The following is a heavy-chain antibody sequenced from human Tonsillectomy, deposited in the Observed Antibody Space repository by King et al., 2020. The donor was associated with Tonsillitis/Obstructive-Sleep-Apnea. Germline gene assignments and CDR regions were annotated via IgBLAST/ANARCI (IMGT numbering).Heavy chain of an antibody. V-gene: IGHV3-7*03. Sequence: VQLVESGGGLVQPGGSLRLSCAASGFTFSSFWMSWVRQAPGKGLEWVANIKEDGSEKYYVDSVKGRFTISRDNAKNSLYLQMNSLRAEDTAVYYCAIVLDYYDSSGYRAFDIWGQGTMVTVSS. CDR1: GFTFSSFW. J-gene: IGHJ3*02. D-gene: IGHD3-22*01. CDR3: AIVLDYYDSSGYRAFDI. CDR2: IKEDGSEK.